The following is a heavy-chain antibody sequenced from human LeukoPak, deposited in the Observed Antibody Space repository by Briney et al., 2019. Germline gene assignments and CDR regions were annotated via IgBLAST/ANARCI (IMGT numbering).Heavy chain of an antibody. CDR2: IYYSGST. J-gene: IGHJ4*02. D-gene: IGHD3-3*01. CDR3: ARAGGFFSPFGY. V-gene: IGHV4-31*03. CDR1: GGSISSGGYY. Sequence: PSETLSLTCTVSGGSISSGGYYWSWIRQHPGKGLEWIGYIYYSGSTYYNPSLKSRVAISVDTSKNQFSLKLSSVTAADTAVYYCARAGGFFSPFGYWGQGTLVTVSS.